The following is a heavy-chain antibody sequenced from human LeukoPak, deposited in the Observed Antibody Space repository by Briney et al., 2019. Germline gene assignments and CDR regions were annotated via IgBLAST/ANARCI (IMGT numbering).Heavy chain of an antibody. J-gene: IGHJ3*02. D-gene: IGHD5-18*01. Sequence: PGGSLRLSCAASGFTFSSYWMSWVRQAPGKGLEWVANIKQDGSEKYYVDSVKGRFTISRDNAKNSLYLQMNSLRAEDTAVYYCARYAADTSVDAFDIWGQGTMVTVSS. CDR3: ARYAADTSVDAFDI. CDR1: GFTFSSYW. V-gene: IGHV3-7*01. CDR2: IKQDGSEK.